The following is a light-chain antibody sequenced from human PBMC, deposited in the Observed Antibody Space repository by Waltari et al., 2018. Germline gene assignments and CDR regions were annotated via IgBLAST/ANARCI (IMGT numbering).Light chain of an antibody. Sequence: QSALTQPASVSGPPGQSITISCTGTSSDVGGYNYASWYQQHPGKAPKLMIYEVSNRPSGVSNRVSGSKSGNTASLTISGLQAEDEADYYCSSYTSSSTWVFGGGTKLTVL. CDR1: SSDVGGYNY. J-gene: IGLJ3*02. V-gene: IGLV2-14*01. CDR2: EVS. CDR3: SSYTSSSTWV.